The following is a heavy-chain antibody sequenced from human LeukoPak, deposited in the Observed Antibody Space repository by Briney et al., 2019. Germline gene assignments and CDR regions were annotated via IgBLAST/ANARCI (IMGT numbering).Heavy chain of an antibody. J-gene: IGHJ4*02. V-gene: IGHV3-74*03. Sequence: GGSLRLSCAASGFTFSTYWMYWVRQAPGKGLVWVARIHADGSTTTYADSVKGRFTISRDNAKNTLFLQMNSLRAEDTAVYYCTRGGGGRPFDYWGQGTLVTVSS. CDR2: IHADGSTT. D-gene: IGHD3-16*01. CDR1: GFTFSTYW. CDR3: TRGGGGRPFDY.